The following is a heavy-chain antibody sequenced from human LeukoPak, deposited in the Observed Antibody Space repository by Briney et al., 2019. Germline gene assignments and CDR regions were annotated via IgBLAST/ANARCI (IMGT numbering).Heavy chain of an antibody. CDR1: GFTFSSYW. J-gene: IGHJ4*02. CDR3: ARIDNWNYNY. V-gene: IGHV3-7*01. D-gene: IGHD1-7*01. CDR2: IKEDGTEK. Sequence: QAGGSLRLSCAASGFTFSSYWMTWVRQAPGKGLEWVANIKEDGTEKFYVDSVKGRFTISRDNAKNSLYLQMNSLGAEDTAVYYCARIDNWNYNYWGQGTLVTVSS.